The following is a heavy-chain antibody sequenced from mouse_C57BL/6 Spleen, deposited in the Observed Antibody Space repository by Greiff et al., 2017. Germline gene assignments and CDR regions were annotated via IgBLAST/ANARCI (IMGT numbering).Heavy chain of an antibody. Sequence: VQLQQSGPELVKPGASVKISCTASGYTFTDYYMNWVKQSHGKSLEWIGDINPNNGGTSYNQKFKGKATLTVDKSSSTAYMGLRSLTSEDSAVYYCARGNLAYWGQGTTLTVSS. CDR1: GYTFTDYY. CDR2: INPNNGGT. CDR3: ARGNLAY. V-gene: IGHV1-26*01. J-gene: IGHJ2*01.